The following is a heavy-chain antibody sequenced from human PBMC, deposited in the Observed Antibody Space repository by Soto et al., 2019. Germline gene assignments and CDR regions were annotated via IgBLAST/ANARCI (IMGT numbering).Heavy chain of an antibody. CDR2: INAGNGNT. Sequence: ASVKVSCKASGYTSTSYAMHWVRQAPGQRLEWMGWINAGNGNTKYSQKFQGRVTITRDTSASTAYMELSSLRSEDTAVYYCARALLGDNWFDPWGQGTLVTVSS. CDR1: GYTSTSYA. D-gene: IGHD2-15*01. V-gene: IGHV1-3*01. CDR3: ARALLGDNWFDP. J-gene: IGHJ5*02.